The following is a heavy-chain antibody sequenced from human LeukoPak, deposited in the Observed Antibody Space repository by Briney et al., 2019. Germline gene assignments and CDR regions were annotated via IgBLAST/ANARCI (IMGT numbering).Heavy chain of an antibody. J-gene: IGHJ4*02. V-gene: IGHV1-69*04. Sequence: SVKVSCKASVGTFSSYAITWVRQAPGLGLEWMGRIIPTLEVANYAQKFQSRVTITADKSTSIAYMELSSLRPEDTAVYYCARVISGTWLWFWGQGTLVTVSS. CDR3: ARVISGTWLWF. CDR1: VGTFSSYA. CDR2: IIPTLEVA. D-gene: IGHD1-14*01.